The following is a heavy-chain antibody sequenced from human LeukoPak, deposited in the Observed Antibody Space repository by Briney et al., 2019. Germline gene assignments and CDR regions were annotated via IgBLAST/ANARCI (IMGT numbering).Heavy chain of an antibody. D-gene: IGHD1-26*01. Sequence: GGSLRLSCAASGFTFSNYWMSWVRQAPGKGLEWVASIKEDGSDKYYVDSVKGRFTISRDSAKNSLFLQMNSLRAEDTAVYYCARDAGANSYYYYGMDVWGQGTTVTVSS. CDR1: GFTFSNYW. CDR3: ARDAGANSYYYYGMDV. CDR2: IKEDGSDK. J-gene: IGHJ6*02. V-gene: IGHV3-7*01.